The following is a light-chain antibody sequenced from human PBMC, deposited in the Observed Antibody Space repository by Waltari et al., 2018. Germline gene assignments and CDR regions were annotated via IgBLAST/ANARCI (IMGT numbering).Light chain of an antibody. CDR2: DVS. J-gene: IGLJ1*01. CDR3: CSYAGSYTNV. CDR1: SRDVGGYNY. Sequence: QSALTQPRSVSGSPGQSVPISCTGTSRDVGGYNYVSWYQPHPGKAPKLMIYDVSKRPSGVPDRFSGSKSGNTASLTISGLQAEDEADYYCCSYAGSYTNVFGTGTKVTVL. V-gene: IGLV2-11*01.